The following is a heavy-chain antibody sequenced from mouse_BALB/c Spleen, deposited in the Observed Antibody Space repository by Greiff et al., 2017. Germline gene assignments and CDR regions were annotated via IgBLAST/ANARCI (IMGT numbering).Heavy chain of an antibody. J-gene: IGHJ4*01. Sequence: EVKLMESGGGLVQPGGSRKLSCAASGFTFSDYGMAWVRQAPGKGPEWVAFISNLAYSIYYADTVTGRFTISRENAKNTLYLEMSSLRSEDTAMYYCARVYGSSPYYAMDYWGQGTSVTVSS. CDR1: GFTFSDYG. V-gene: IGHV5-15*02. CDR2: ISNLAYSI. D-gene: IGHD1-1*01. CDR3: ARVYGSSPYYAMDY.